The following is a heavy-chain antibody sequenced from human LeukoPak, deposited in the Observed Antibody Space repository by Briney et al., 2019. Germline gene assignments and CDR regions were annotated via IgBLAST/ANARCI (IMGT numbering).Heavy chain of an antibody. Sequence: GRSLRLSCAASGFTFSSYGMHWVRQAPGKGLEWVAVISYDGSNKYYADSVRGRSTISRDNSKNTLYLQMNSLRAEDTAVYYCAKGGLHIVVVTALDYWGQGTLVTVSS. CDR3: AKGGLHIVVVTALDY. J-gene: IGHJ4*02. CDR2: ISYDGSNK. V-gene: IGHV3-30*18. D-gene: IGHD2-21*02. CDR1: GFTFSSYG.